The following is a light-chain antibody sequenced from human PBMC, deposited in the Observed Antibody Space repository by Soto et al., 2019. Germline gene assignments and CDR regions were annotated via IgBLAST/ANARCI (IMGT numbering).Light chain of an antibody. CDR1: QDINND. CDR2: VAF. CDR3: LQYYNYPLT. Sequence: AIQMTQSPSSLSASVGDRVTITCRASQDINNDLGWYQQKPGKAPKVLIYVAFNLQSGVPSRFSGSGSGTDFTLTISSLQPEDFETYYCLQYYNYPLTFGGGTKVEIK. J-gene: IGKJ4*01. V-gene: IGKV1-6*01.